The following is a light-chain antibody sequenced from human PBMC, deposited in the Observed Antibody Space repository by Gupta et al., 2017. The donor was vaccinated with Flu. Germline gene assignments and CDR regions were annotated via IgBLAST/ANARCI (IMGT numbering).Light chain of an antibody. CDR3: CSYAGSSTVVV. J-gene: IGLJ3*02. V-gene: IGLV2-23*03. CDR1: SSGVGSYNI. Sequence: ITITCTRTSSGVGSYNIVAWYQQHPGKAPKLMIYEGSKRPSGVANSFSGSKSGNTAALTITGLQAEDEADYYCCSYAGSSTVVVFGGGTKLTVL. CDR2: EGS.